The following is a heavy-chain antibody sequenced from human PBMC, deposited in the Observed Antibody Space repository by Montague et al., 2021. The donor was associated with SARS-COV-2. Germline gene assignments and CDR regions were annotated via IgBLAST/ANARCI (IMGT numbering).Heavy chain of an antibody. CDR1: GGSTKTMRYY. Sequence: SETLSLTCSVSGGSTKTMRYYWAWIRQSPGKGLKWIASVYYTGHTYYTPSLAARTTISLDTSTNHFSLTLSPVAADDTAIYYCATDRAGHYYFDNWGQGTPVIVSS. J-gene: IGHJ4*02. V-gene: IGHV4-39*07. CDR3: ATDRAGHYYFDN. D-gene: IGHD3-10*01. CDR2: VYYTGHT.